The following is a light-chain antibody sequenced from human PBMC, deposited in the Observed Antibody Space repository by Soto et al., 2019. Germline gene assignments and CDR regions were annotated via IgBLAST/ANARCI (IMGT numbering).Light chain of an antibody. Sequence: EIVMTQSPATVSVSQGERASLSCRASQTVNSTMAWYQQKPGQGPRLLIYGASTRATGIPARFSGSGSGTEYTLTISSLQLEDLAVYWCQQYSNWPLTFGQGTTVEI. CDR3: QQYSNWPLT. J-gene: IGKJ1*01. CDR2: GAS. V-gene: IGKV3-15*01. CDR1: QTVNST.